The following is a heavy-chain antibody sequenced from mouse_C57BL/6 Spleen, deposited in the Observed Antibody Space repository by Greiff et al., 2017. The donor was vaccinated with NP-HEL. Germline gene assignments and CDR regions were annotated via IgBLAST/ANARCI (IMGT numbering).Heavy chain of an antibody. D-gene: IGHD2-4*01. CDR1: GYTFTSYW. CDR2: IYPGSGST. V-gene: IGHV1-55*01. J-gene: IGHJ4*01. CDR3: ARMITEAMDY. Sequence: VQLQQSGAELVKPGASVKMSCKASGYTFTSYWITWVKQRPGQGLEWIGDIYPGSGSTNYNEKFKSKATLTVDTSSSTAYMQLSSLTSEDSAVYYCARMITEAMDYWGQRTSVTVSS.